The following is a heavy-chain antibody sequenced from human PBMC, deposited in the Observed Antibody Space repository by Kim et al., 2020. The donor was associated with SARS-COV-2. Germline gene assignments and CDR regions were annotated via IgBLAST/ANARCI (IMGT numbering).Heavy chain of an antibody. J-gene: IGHJ6*02. CDR3: AWVRGVISGDGMDV. D-gene: IGHD3-10*01. V-gene: IGHV1-3*01. Sequence: SQRFQGRVTITRDTAASTAYMELGSLRSEDTAVYYCAWVRGVISGDGMDVWGQGTTVTVSS.